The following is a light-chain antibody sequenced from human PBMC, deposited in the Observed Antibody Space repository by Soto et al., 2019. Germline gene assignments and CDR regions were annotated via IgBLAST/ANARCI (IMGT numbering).Light chain of an antibody. CDR3: QQYNKWPLT. Sequence: EIVMTQTPATLSVSPGERATLSCRASQSVSSNLAWYQHKPGQAASLLIHGASTRATGIPARFSGSGSGTEFTLTISSLQSEDVAVYYCQQYNKWPLTFGGGTKVEIK. J-gene: IGKJ4*01. V-gene: IGKV3-15*01. CDR2: GAS. CDR1: QSVSSN.